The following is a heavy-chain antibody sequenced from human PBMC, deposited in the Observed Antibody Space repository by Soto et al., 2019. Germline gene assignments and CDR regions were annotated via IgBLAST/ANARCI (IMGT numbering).Heavy chain of an antibody. D-gene: IGHD3-16*01. CDR3: ARDIVGGAKSSHEDV. V-gene: IGHV3-21*01. CDR1: GFTFSSYS. Sequence: GGSLRLSCAASGFTFSSYSMNWVRQAPGKGLEWVSSISSSSSYIYYADSVKGRFTISRDNAKNSLYLQMNSLRAEDTAVYYCARDIVGGAKSSHEDVWGKGTTVTVSS. J-gene: IGHJ6*04. CDR2: ISSSSSYI.